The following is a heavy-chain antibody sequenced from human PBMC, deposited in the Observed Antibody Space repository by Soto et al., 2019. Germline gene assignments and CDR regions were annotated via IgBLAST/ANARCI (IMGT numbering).Heavy chain of an antibody. V-gene: IGHV1-46*01. CDR1: GYTFTHYY. J-gene: IGHJ4*02. Sequence: QVQLVQSGAEVKKPGASVRVSCKASGYTFTHYYIHWVRQAPGQGIEWMGFINLIGGITTYAQKFRAGFSMTRDTSTSTVYLELSSLRSEDSAVYYCATSVNSAMAFDYWGQGTLVTVSS. CDR2: INLIGGIT. CDR3: ATSVNSAMAFDY. D-gene: IGHD5-18*01.